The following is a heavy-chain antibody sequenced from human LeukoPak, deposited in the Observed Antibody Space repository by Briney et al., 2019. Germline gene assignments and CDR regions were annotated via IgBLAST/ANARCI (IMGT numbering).Heavy chain of an antibody. J-gene: IGHJ5*02. CDR2: INHSGST. V-gene: IGHV4-34*01. Sequence: SETLSLTCAVYGGSFSGYYWSWIRQPPGKGLEWIGEINHSGSTNYNPSLKSRVTISVDTSKNQFSLKLSSVTAADTAVYYCAPMYYDFWSGYPGKVDPWGQGTLVTVSS. D-gene: IGHD3-3*01. CDR3: APMYYDFWSGYPGKVDP. CDR1: GGSFSGYY.